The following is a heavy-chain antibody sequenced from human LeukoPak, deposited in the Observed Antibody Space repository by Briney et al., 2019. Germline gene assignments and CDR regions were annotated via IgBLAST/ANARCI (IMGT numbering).Heavy chain of an antibody. Sequence: PSETLSLTCTVSGGSISSYYWSWIRQPPGKGLEWIGYIYYSGSTNYNPSLKSRVTISVDTSKNQFSLKLSSVTAADTAVYYCARSNYDRRGYYPFFDYWGQGTLVTVSS. CDR2: IYYSGST. D-gene: IGHD3-22*01. CDR1: GGSISSYY. J-gene: IGHJ4*02. CDR3: ARSNYDRRGYYPFFDY. V-gene: IGHV4-59*01.